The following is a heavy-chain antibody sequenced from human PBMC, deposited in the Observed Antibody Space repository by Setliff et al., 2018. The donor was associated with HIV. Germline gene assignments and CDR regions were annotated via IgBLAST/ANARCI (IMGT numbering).Heavy chain of an antibody. D-gene: IGHD5-12*01. J-gene: IGHJ4*02. V-gene: IGHV3-9*01. CDR2: INWNSGTI. Sequence: PGGSLRLSCAASGFTFDDYAMHWGRQAPGKGLEWVSGINWNSGTIAYADFVKGRFTISRDNTKNFVFLEMTNLRPEDTALYYCARSRDGYNPAPDYWGQGTLVTVSS. CDR3: ARSRDGYNPAPDY. CDR1: GFTFDDYA.